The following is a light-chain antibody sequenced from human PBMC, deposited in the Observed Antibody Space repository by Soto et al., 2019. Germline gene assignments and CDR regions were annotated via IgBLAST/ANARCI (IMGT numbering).Light chain of an antibody. CDR1: SSDVGSYNL. V-gene: IGLV2-23*01. Sequence: QSALTQPASVSGSPGQSITISCTGTSSDVGSYNLVSWYQQHPGKAPKLMIYEDNKRPSGVSYRFSVSKSGYTASLTISGLQAEDEADYYCCSYARTSTYVFGSGTKLTVL. CDR3: CSYARTSTYV. CDR2: EDN. J-gene: IGLJ1*01.